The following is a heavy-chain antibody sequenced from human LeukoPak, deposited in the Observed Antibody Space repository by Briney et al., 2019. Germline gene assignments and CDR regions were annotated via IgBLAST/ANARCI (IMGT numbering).Heavy chain of an antibody. J-gene: IGHJ4*02. D-gene: IGHD2-21*01. CDR2: TSGSGGRT. V-gene: IGHV3-23*01. Sequence: PGGSLRLSCAASGFTFSSYAMSWVRQAPGKGLEWVSGTSGSGGRTYYADSVKGRFTISRDNSKNTLYLQMNSLRAEDTAVYYCAKSTYRDIPYFDPWGQGTLVTVSS. CDR1: GFTFSSYA. CDR3: AKSTYRDIPYFDP.